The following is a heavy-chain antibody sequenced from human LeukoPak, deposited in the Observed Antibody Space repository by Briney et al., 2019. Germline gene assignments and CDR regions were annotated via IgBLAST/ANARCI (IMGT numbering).Heavy chain of an antibody. Sequence: GGSLRLSCAASGFDFSNYWMYWVRQAPGKGLEWVANIKQDGSEKYYVDSVRGRFTISRDNAKNSLSLQMNSLRAEDTAVYYCARGVGCSGGSCYTANWFDPWGQGTLVTVSS. CDR1: GFDFSNYW. J-gene: IGHJ5*02. CDR3: ARGVGCSGGSCYTANWFDP. CDR2: IKQDGSEK. V-gene: IGHV3-7*03. D-gene: IGHD2-15*01.